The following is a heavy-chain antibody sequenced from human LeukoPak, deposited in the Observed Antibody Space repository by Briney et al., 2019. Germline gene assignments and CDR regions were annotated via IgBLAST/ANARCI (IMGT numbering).Heavy chain of an antibody. CDR3: ARDVYDYYDSSGPNYFDY. D-gene: IGHD3-22*01. J-gene: IGHJ4*02. Sequence: GGSLRLSCAASGFTFSDYYMSWIRQAPGKGLEWVSYISSSGSTIYYADSVKGRFTISRDNAKNSLYLQMNSLRAEDTAVYYCARDVYDYYDSSGPNYFDYWGQGTLVTVSS. CDR2: ISSSGSTI. CDR1: GFTFSDYY. V-gene: IGHV3-11*04.